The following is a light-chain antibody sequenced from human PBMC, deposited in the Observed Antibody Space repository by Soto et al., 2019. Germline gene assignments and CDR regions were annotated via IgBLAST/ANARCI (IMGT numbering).Light chain of an antibody. V-gene: IGKV1-39*01. CDR1: QSISNF. J-gene: IGKJ1*01. CDR2: GAS. CDR3: QQNAITPPWT. Sequence: DIEMTQSPSSLSASVGDRVTITCRASQSISNFLSWYRKSPGRAPELLIYGASTLQSGVPSRFSGSGSGTDFTLTISSLQPEDFATYYCQQNAITPPWTFGQGTKVDVK.